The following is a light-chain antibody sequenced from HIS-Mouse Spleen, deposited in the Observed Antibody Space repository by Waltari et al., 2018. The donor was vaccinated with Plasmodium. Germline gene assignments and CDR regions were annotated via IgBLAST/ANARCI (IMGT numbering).Light chain of an antibody. Sequence: DIQLTQSPSSLSASVGDRVTITCRESQSISNYLNWYQQKPGKAPKFLIYAVSTLQSGVPSRFSGSGSGTDFTLTINSLQPEDFATDYCQQSYSTWTFGQGTKVEIK. J-gene: IGKJ1*01. CDR1: QSISNY. V-gene: IGKV1-39*01. CDR2: AVS. CDR3: QQSYSTWT.